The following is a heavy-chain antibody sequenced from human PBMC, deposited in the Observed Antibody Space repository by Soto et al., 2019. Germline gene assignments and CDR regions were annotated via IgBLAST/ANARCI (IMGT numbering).Heavy chain of an antibody. J-gene: IGHJ4*02. CDR3: ARDRGGALDS. V-gene: IGHV3-23*01. CDR2: LSGSGSLS. CDR1: GFTFNTFA. D-gene: IGHD2-15*01. Sequence: EVLLLESGGGLVQPGGSLRLSCAASGFTFNTFAMTWVRQAPGKGLELVSALSGSGSLSYYADSVKGRFTISRDNSKNTMYLQMNNLRVDETAVYFCARDRGGALDSWGQGTLVTVSS.